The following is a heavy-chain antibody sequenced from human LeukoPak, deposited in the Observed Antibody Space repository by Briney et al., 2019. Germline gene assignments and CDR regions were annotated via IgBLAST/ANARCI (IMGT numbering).Heavy chain of an antibody. CDR3: ARHGAPGYYDILTGYYFGGYYFDY. CDR2: IYYSGST. Sequence: SETLSLTCTVSGGSISSSSYYWGWIRQPPGKGLEWIGSIYYSGSTYYNPSLKSRVTISVDTSKNQFSLKLSPVTAADTAVYYCARHGAPGYYDILTGYYFGGYYFDYWGQGTLVTVSS. CDR1: GGSISSSSYY. J-gene: IGHJ4*02. D-gene: IGHD3-9*01. V-gene: IGHV4-39*01.